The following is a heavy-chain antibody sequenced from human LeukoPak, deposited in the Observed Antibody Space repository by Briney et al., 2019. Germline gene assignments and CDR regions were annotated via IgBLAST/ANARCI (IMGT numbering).Heavy chain of an antibody. Sequence: SETLSLTCAVYGGSISISNYYWGWIRQPPGKGLEWIGSMSYSGRTYYNPSLKTRVTVSLDTSKNQFSLNLISVTAADTAVYYCARSPQGTATTANWLDPWGQGTLVTVSS. J-gene: IGHJ5*02. CDR1: GGSISISNYY. CDR3: ARSPQGTATTANWLDP. D-gene: IGHD4-17*01. V-gene: IGHV4-39*07. CDR2: MSYSGRT.